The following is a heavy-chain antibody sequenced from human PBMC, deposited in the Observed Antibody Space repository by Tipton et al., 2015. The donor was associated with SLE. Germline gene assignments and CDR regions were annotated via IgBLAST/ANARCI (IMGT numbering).Heavy chain of an antibody. CDR3: ARAKQPGGMDV. V-gene: IGHV4-34*01. CDR2: INHSGTT. CDR1: GGSFSGNF. D-gene: IGHD6-13*01. J-gene: IGHJ6*02. Sequence: TLSLTCAVYGGSFSGNFWSWIRQPPGRGLEWIGEINHSGTTNYIPSLKSRVTISVDTSKNQFSLKLSSVTAADTAVYYCARAKQPGGMDVWGQGTTVTVSS.